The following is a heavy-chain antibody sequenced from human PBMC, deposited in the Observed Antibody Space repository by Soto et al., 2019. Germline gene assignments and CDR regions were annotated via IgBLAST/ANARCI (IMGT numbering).Heavy chain of an antibody. V-gene: IGHV1-46*01. Sequence: QVQLGQSGAEVKKPGASVKVSCKASGYTLTTFFMHWVRQAPGQGLEWMGVINPGYTAARSTTYAQKVQGRVTMTTDTCTSTVYMELSRLRSDDTAVYSCSSEAIVAGATTGMDVWGQGTRVTVSS. CDR1: GYTLTTFF. J-gene: IGHJ6*02. CDR2: INPGYTAARST. CDR3: SSEAIVAGATTGMDV. D-gene: IGHD1-26*01.